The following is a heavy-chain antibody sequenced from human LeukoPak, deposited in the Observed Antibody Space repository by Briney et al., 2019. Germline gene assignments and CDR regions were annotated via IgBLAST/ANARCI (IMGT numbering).Heavy chain of an antibody. CDR1: GFTFSSYA. D-gene: IGHD5-12*01. CDR3: ARDPTSGSAAFDY. Sequence: EPGRSLRLSCAASGFTFSSYAMHWVRQAPGKGLEWVAVISYDGSNKYYADSVKGRFTISRDNSKNTLYLQMNSLRAEDTAVYYCARDPTSGSAAFDYWGQGTLVTVPS. J-gene: IGHJ4*02. V-gene: IGHV3-30*04. CDR2: ISYDGSNK.